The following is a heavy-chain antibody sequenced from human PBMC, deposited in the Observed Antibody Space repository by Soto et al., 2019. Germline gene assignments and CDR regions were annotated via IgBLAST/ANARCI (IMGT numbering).Heavy chain of an antibody. D-gene: IGHD4-4*01. CDR2: IIPIFGTA. CDR3: ESVRNTDYNNHGWFDP. Sequence: QVQLVQSGAEVKKPGSSVKVSCKASGGTFSSYAISWVRQAPGQGLEWMGGIIPIFGTANYAQKFQGRVTITADESTSTTYMELRSLSSEDTAVYDCESVRNTDYNNHGWFDPWGQGTLVTVSS. V-gene: IGHV1-69*01. CDR1: GGTFSSYA. J-gene: IGHJ5*02.